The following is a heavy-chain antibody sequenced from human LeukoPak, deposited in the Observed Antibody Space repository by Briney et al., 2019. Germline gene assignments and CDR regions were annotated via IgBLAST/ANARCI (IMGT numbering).Heavy chain of an antibody. V-gene: IGHV1-18*01. Sequence: ASVKVSCKASGYTFTSYGISWVRQAPGQGLEWMGWTSAYNGNTNYAQKLQGRVTMTTDTSTSTAYMELRSLRSDDTAVYYCATTMRGIDFDYWGQGTLVTVSS. CDR3: ATTMRGIDFDY. D-gene: IGHD3-16*01. CDR1: GYTFTSYG. CDR2: TSAYNGNT. J-gene: IGHJ4*02.